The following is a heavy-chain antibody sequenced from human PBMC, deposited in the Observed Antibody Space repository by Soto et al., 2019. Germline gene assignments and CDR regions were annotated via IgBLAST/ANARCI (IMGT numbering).Heavy chain of an antibody. V-gene: IGHV3-30*04. CDR2: ISYDGTNK. CDR1: GFMFSAYA. Sequence: QVQLVESGGGVVQPGRSLRLSCAASGFMFSAYAMLWGRQAPGKGLEWVAAISYDGTNKYYADSVKGRFTISRDNSKNTLFLQMNSLRAEDTAVYYCARYPSLYTSGSYGVDFWGHGTLVIVSS. J-gene: IGHJ4*01. D-gene: IGHD6-19*01. CDR3: ARYPSLYTSGSYGVDF.